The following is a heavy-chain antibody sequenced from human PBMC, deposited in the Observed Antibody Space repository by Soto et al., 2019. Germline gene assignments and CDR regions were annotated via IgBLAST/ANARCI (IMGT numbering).Heavy chain of an antibody. CDR1: VFTVSSNY. D-gene: IGHD3-22*01. V-gene: IGHV3-53*01. J-gene: IGHJ1*01. CDR3: ARDRVESGYPEYFQH. CDR2: IYSGGST. Sequence: PGGSLRLSCAASVFTVSSNYMSWFRQAPGKGLEWVSVIYSGGSTYYADSVKGRFTISRDNSKNTLYLQMNSLRAEDTAVYYCARDRVESGYPEYFQHWGQGTLVTVPQ.